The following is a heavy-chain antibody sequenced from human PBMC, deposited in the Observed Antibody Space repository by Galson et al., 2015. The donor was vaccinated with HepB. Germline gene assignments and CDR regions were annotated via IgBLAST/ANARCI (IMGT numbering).Heavy chain of an antibody. Sequence: SLRLSCAASGFTFSSYDMHWVRQATGKGLEWVSAIGTAGDTYYPGSVKGRFTISRENAKNSLYLQMNSLRAGDTAVYYCARDGSGSWGVGYYYMDVWGKGTTFTVSS. J-gene: IGHJ6*03. CDR3: ARDGSGSWGVGYYYMDV. CDR2: IGTAGDT. V-gene: IGHV3-13*01. D-gene: IGHD3-10*01. CDR1: GFTFSSYD.